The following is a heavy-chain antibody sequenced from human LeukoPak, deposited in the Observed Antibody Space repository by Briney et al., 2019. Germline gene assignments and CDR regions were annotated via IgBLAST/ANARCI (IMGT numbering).Heavy chain of an antibody. CDR1: GFTVSSNY. J-gene: IGHJ6*03. CDR3: AKRGGTESFYYYYYMDV. CDR2: IYSAGNT. Sequence: PGGSLRLSCAASGFTVSSNYMSWVRQAPGKGLEWVSVIYSAGNTYYADSVQGRFTMSRENPENTLYLQMNSLRAEDTAEYYCAKRGGTESFYYYYYMDVWGKGTTVTVSS. V-gene: IGHV3-66*01. D-gene: IGHD2-15*01.